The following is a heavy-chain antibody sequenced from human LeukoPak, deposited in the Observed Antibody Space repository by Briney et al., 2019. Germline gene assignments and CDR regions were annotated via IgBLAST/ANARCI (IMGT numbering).Heavy chain of an antibody. CDR3: ARVPYVIAQNWYFDL. CDR2: IIPILGIA. Sequence: GASVKVSCKASGGTFSSYAISWVRQAPGQGLEWMGRIIPILGIANYAQKFQGRVTITADKSTSTAYMELSSLRSEDTAVYYCARVPYVIAQNWYFDLWGRGTLVTVSS. V-gene: IGHV1-69*04. D-gene: IGHD3-10*02. J-gene: IGHJ2*01. CDR1: GGTFSSYA.